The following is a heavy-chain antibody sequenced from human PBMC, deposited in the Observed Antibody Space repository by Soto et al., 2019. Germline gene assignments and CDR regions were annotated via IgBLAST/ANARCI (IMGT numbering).Heavy chain of an antibody. CDR2: ISPDGGTT. J-gene: IGHJ4*02. Sequence: EVQLVESGGDLVQPGGSLRLSCATSDFTFRNYWLNWVRLAPGKGLEWVANISPDGGTTNYVDSVKGRFTVSIDNVRNSVSLQMNSLRVEDTAVYFCFGGNGGPQWGQGTLVTVSS. D-gene: IGHD3-16*01. CDR3: FGGNGGPQ. V-gene: IGHV3-7*03. CDR1: DFTFRNYW.